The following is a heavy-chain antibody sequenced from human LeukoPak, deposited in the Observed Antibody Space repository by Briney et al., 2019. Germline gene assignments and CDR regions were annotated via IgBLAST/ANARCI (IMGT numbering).Heavy chain of an antibody. J-gene: IGHJ4*02. CDR2: AYYRSKWYN. V-gene: IGHV6-1*01. D-gene: IGHD1-1*01. CDR3: ARWNHDVRYFDY. CDR1: GDSVSSNSVA. Sequence: SQTLSLTCAISGDSVSSNSVAWNWIRQSPSRGLEWLGRAYYRSKWYNDYAVSVNSRLTINPDTSKNQFSLQLNPVTPEDTAVYYCARWNHDVRYFDYWGQGTLVTVSS.